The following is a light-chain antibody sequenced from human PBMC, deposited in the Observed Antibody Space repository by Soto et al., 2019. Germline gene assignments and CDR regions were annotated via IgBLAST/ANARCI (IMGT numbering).Light chain of an antibody. CDR1: SSDVGDYNY. V-gene: IGLV2-14*01. Sequence: QCALTQPASVCGSPGQSITISCTGTSSDVGDYNYVSWYQQHPDKAPKLMIYEVSNRPSGVSSRFSGSKSGNTASLTISGLQAEDEADYYCSSYTSSGTVVFGGGTKLTV. CDR2: EVS. J-gene: IGLJ2*01. CDR3: SSYTSSGTVV.